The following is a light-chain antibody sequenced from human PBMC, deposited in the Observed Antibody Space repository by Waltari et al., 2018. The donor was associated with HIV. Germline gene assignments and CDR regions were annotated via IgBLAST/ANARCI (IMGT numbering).Light chain of an antibody. CDR2: SNN. Sequence: QSVLTQPPSASGTHGQRVTISCSGSSSNIGSNTVNWYQQLPGTAPKLLMYSNNQRPAGVPDRFSGSKSGTSASLAISGLQSEDDADYYCSVWDDSLNGRVFGTGTKVTVL. CDR1: SSNIGSNT. V-gene: IGLV1-44*01. CDR3: SVWDDSLNGRV. J-gene: IGLJ1*01.